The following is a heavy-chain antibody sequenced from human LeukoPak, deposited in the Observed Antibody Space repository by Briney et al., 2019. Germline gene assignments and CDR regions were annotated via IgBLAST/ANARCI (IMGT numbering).Heavy chain of an antibody. J-gene: IGHJ4*02. CDR3: ARDSYYDSSGYYPMGYFDY. D-gene: IGHD3-22*01. Sequence: SVKVSCKASGYTFTSYGISWVRQAPGQGLEWMGRIIPIFGTANYAQKFQGRVTITTDESTSTVYMELSSLRSEDTAVYYCARDSYYDSSGYYPMGYFDYWGQGTLVTVSS. CDR1: GYTFTSYG. CDR2: IIPIFGTA. V-gene: IGHV1-69*05.